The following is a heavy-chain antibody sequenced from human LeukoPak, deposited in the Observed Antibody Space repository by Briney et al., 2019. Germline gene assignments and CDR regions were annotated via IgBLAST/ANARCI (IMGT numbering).Heavy chain of an antibody. CDR3: AAAGGGKLQGFDY. D-gene: IGHD1-26*01. Sequence: SETLSLTCTVSGGSISSSSYYWGWIRQPPGKGLEWIGSIYYSGSTYYNPSLKSRVTISVDTSKNQFSLKLSSVTAADTAVYYCAAAGGGKLQGFDYWGQGTLVTVSS. CDR1: GGSISSSSYY. CDR2: IYYSGST. J-gene: IGHJ4*02. V-gene: IGHV4-39*07.